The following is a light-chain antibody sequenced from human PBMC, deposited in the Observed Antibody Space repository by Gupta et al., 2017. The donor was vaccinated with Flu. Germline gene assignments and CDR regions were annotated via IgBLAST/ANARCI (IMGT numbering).Light chain of an antibody. V-gene: IGKV1-5*03. CDR2: RAT. CDR1: QNINSW. CDR3: QQEEKNPWT. Sequence: PSTLSASVGDRVTITCRASQNINSWLAWYQQKPGKAPKLLIYRATSLEDGVPSRFSGSRSATEFTLTISSLGPDDIATYYCQQEEKNPWTFAQGTRLEIK. J-gene: IGKJ2*01.